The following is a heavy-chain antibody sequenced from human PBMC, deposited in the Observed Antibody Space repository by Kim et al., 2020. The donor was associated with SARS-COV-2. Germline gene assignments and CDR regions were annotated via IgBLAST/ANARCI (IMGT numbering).Heavy chain of an antibody. CDR1: GLTFNGYH. Sequence: ASVPVACQAAGLTFNGYHYHWVRQAPGQGLEWMALINADSGSSTSAPKFQGRVTVTRDTSISTVYMDLSRVTSDDTAVYYCARETASSGIKDFDYWGQGTVVTVSS. D-gene: IGHD1-1*01. V-gene: IGHV1-2*02. CDR3: ARETASSGIKDFDY. CDR2: INADSGSS. J-gene: IGHJ4*02.